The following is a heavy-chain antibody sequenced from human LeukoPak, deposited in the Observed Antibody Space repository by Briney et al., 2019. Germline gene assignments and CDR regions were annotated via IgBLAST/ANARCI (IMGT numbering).Heavy chain of an antibody. D-gene: IGHD3-10*01. CDR1: GFTVSSNY. Sequence: GGSLRLSCAASGFTVSSNYMNWVRQAPGKGLEWVSVIYSGGRTYYADSVKGRFTISRDNSKNTLYLQMNSLRAEDTAVYYCAKPPRGSGEDYWGQGTLVTVSS. J-gene: IGHJ4*02. V-gene: IGHV3-53*01. CDR2: IYSGGRT. CDR3: AKPPRGSGEDY.